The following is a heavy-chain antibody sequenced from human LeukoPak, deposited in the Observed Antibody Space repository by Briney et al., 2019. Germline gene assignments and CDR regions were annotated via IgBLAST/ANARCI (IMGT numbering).Heavy chain of an antibody. J-gene: IGHJ4*02. V-gene: IGHV4-39*07. D-gene: IGHD3-22*01. CDR3: ARDYRMTMLVD. CDR1: GGSISSSSYY. Sequence: SETLSLTCTVSGGSISSSSYYWGWIRQPPGKGLEWIGSIYYSGSTYYNPSLKSRVTISVDTSKNQFSLKLSSVTAADSAIYYCARDYRMTMLVDWGQGTLVTVSS. CDR2: IYYSGST.